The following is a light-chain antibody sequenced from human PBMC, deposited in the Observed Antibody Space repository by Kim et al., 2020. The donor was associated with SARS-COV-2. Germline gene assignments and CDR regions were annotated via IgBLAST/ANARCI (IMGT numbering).Light chain of an antibody. CDR3: QQYNDWPWT. CDR2: GAS. Sequence: VAPGERASFACRASQSVSSSLAWYQQKPDQAPRLLIYGASNRATGIPARFSGSGSGTEFTLIISSLQSEDLAVYHCQQYNDWPWTFGQGTKVDIK. J-gene: IGKJ1*01. V-gene: IGKV3-15*01. CDR1: QSVSSS.